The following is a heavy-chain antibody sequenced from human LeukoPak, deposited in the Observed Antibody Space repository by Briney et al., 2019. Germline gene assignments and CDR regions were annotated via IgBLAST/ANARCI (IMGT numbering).Heavy chain of an antibody. V-gene: IGHV4-34*01. Sequence: NTSETLSLTCAVYGGSFSGYYWSWIRQPPGRGLEWIGEINHSGSTNYNPSLKSRVTISIDTSKNQFSLKLSSVTAADTAVYYCARALYSSGWYGDYYYYYYMDVWGKGTTVTVSS. CDR1: GGSFSGYY. J-gene: IGHJ6*03. D-gene: IGHD6-19*01. CDR3: ARALYSSGWYGDYYYYYYMDV. CDR2: INHSGST.